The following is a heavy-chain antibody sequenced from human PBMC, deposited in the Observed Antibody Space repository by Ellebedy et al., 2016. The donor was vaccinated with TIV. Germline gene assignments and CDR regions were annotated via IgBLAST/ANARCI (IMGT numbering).Heavy chain of an antibody. CDR3: ARHDPRYYESSGFYYGGWFDP. CDR1: GGSISSYF. J-gene: IGHJ5*02. Sequence: PSETLSLTCTVSGGSISSYFWSWIRQPPGKGLEWIGYIDYSGNTNYNPSLQSRVPVSVETSKNQFSLKLSSVTAADTAVNFWARHDPRYYESSGFYYGGWFDPWGQGTPVTVSS. D-gene: IGHD3-22*01. CDR2: IDYSGNT. V-gene: IGHV4-59*08.